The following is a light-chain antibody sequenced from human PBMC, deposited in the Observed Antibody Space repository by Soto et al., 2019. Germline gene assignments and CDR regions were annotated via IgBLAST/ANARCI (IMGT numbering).Light chain of an antibody. Sequence: EVVLTQLPVTIYLAPRERAPLSCMASQSVSGYLALYQQKPGQAPRRRVYYVSISATGSPASFSGSEFGTDFSLTISILEPEDIAIYYCQQRNYWQVTFGQGTRLEI. CDR2: YVS. J-gene: IGKJ5*01. V-gene: IGKV3-11*01. CDR1: QSVSGY. CDR3: QQRNYWQVT.